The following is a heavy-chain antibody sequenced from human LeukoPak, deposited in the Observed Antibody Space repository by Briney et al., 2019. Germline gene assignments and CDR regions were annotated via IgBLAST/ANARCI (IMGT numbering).Heavy chain of an antibody. Sequence: SGGSLRLSCAASGFTFSNAWMSWVRQAPGKGLEWVSVIYSGGSTFYADSVKGRFTISRDNSKNTLYLQMNSLRAEDTAVYYCASESGSGKVDPWGQGTLVTVSS. CDR3: ASESGSGKVDP. D-gene: IGHD3-10*01. CDR2: IYSGGST. J-gene: IGHJ5*02. V-gene: IGHV3-53*01. CDR1: GFTFSNAW.